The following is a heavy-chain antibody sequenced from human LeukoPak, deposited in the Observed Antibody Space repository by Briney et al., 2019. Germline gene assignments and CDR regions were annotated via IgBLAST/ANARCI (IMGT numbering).Heavy chain of an antibody. CDR2: IEQDGSQK. V-gene: IGHV3-7*01. Sequence: PGGSLRLSCAASGFTFSSYWLSWVRQAPGKGLEWVASIEQDGSQKYYVDSVRGGFTISRDKAKNSVYLQTNSLRVEDTAVYYCARNSGSNPFDYWGQGTLVTVSS. J-gene: IGHJ4*02. CDR1: GFTFSSYW. D-gene: IGHD1-26*01. CDR3: ARNSGSNPFDY.